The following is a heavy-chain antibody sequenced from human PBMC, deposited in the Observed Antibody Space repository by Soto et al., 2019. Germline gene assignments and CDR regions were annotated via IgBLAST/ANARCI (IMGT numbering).Heavy chain of an antibody. CDR1: GFTFSSYA. CDR2: ISYDGSNK. D-gene: IGHD2-2*01. V-gene: IGHV3-30-3*01. Sequence: QVQLVESGGGVVQPGRSLRLSCAASGFTFSSYAMHWVRQAPGKGLEWVAVISYDGSNKYYADSVKGRFTISRDNSKNXLYLPMKSRRAEDTVVYYCASTMVRYCISTSCHDFWCQGTQVNVSS. CDR3: ASTMVRYCISTSCHDF. J-gene: IGHJ4*02.